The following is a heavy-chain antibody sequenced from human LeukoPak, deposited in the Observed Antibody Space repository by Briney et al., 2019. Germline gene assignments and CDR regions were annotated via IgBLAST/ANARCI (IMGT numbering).Heavy chain of an antibody. CDR2: ISYDGRDK. Sequence: GGSLRLSCTASGFTFSSYAMHWVRQAPGKGLEWVAIISYDGRDKYYADSVKGRFTISRDNSKNTLYLQMNSLRTEDTAVNYCARSREVGATSFGFGIDVWGQGTTVTVSS. CDR3: ARSREVGATSFGFGIDV. D-gene: IGHD1-26*01. J-gene: IGHJ6*02. V-gene: IGHV3-30*04. CDR1: GFTFSSYA.